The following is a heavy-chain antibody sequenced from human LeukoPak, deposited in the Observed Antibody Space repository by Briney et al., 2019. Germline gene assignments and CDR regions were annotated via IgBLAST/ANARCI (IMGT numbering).Heavy chain of an antibody. J-gene: IGHJ4*02. V-gene: IGHV1-2*06. Sequence: ASVKVSCKASGYTFTGYYMHWVRQAPGQGLEWMGRINPNSGGTNYAQKFQGRVTMTRDTSINTHYMEMSRLRSDDTAVYYCAKDSLEWLSFDYWRQGTLVTVSS. CDR1: GYTFTGYY. D-gene: IGHD3-3*01. CDR2: INPNSGGT. CDR3: AKDSLEWLSFDY.